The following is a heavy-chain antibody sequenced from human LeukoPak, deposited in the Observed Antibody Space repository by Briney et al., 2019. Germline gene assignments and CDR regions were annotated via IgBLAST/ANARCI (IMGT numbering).Heavy chain of an antibody. CDR1: GGSISSGGYY. CDR3: ASSACSSTSCYNYFDY. V-gene: IGHV4-31*03. Sequence: KSSETLSLTCTVSGGSISSGGYYWNWIRQHPGKGLEWIGYIYYSGSTYYNPSLKSRVTISVDTSKNQFSLKLSSVTAADTAVYYCASSACSSTSCYNYFDYWGQGTLVTVSS. J-gene: IGHJ4*02. CDR2: IYYSGST. D-gene: IGHD2-2*02.